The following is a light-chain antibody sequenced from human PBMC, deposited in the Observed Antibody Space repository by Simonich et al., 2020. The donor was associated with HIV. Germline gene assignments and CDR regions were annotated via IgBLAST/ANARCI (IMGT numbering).Light chain of an antibody. V-gene: IGKV3-15*01. CDR1: QSVLSD. J-gene: IGKJ1*01. Sequence: EIVMTQSPATLSVSPGERATLSCRASQSVLSDLAWYQQKPGQAPRLLIYGASTRATGIPARFSGSGSGTDFTLTINSLQSEDVAVYYCQQYYNTPRTFGQGTKVEIK. CDR3: QQYYNTPRT. CDR2: GAS.